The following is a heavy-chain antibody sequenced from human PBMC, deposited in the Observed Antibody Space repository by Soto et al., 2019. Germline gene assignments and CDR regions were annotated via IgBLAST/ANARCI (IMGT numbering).Heavy chain of an antibody. CDR3: AGGGSSWYRQAFDY. CDR1: GGTFSSYA. V-gene: IGHV1-69*12. Sequence: QVQLVQSGAEVKKPGSSVKVSCKASGGTFSSYAISWVRQAPGQGLEWMGGIIPIFGTANYAQKFQGRVTITADESTSTAYMALSSLGSEDTAVYYCAGGGSSWYRQAFDYWGQGTLVTVSS. D-gene: IGHD6-13*01. CDR2: IIPIFGTA. J-gene: IGHJ4*02.